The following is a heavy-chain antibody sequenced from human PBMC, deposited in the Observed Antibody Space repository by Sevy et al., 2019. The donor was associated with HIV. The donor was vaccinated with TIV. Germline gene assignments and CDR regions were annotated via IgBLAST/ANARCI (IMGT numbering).Heavy chain of an antibody. D-gene: IGHD2-2*01. J-gene: IGHJ4*01. CDR1: GFAFSSHA. CDR3: ARDGGNSVKWYPLY. CDR2: ISYEGTET. Sequence: GGSLRLSCAAPGFAFSSHAMHWVRQAPGKGLEWVAVISYEGTETFYAASVKGRFTISRDNSKNMLSLLINSLRPEDAAVYYCARDGGNSVKWYPLYWGHGTLVTVSS. V-gene: IGHV3-30-3*01.